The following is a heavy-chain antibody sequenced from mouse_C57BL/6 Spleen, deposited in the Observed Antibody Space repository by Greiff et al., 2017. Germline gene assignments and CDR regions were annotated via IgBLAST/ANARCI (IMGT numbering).Heavy chain of an antibody. V-gene: IGHV1-53*01. D-gene: IGHD2-4*01. J-gene: IGHJ4*01. Sequence: VQLQQPGTELVKPGASVKLSCKASGYTFTSYWMHWVKQRPGQGLEWIGNINPSNGGTNYNEKFKGKATLTVDKSSSTAYMQLSSLTSEDSAVYYGARGGLRREWYYAMDYWGQGTSVTVSS. CDR1: GYTFTSYW. CDR3: ARGGLRREWYYAMDY. CDR2: INPSNGGT.